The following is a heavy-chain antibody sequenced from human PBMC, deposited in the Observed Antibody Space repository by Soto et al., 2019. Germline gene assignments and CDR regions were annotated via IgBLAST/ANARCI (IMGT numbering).Heavy chain of an antibody. D-gene: IGHD3-22*01. CDR2: IYSGGST. V-gene: IGHV3-66*01. Sequence: GGSLRLSCAASGFTVSSNYMSWVRQAPGKGLEWVSVIYSGGSTYYADSVKGRFTISRDNSKNTLYLQMNSLRAEDTAVYYCARSLLDYYDSSGSPPVYWGQGPLVTVFS. CDR3: ARSLLDYYDSSGSPPVY. J-gene: IGHJ4*02. CDR1: GFTVSSNY.